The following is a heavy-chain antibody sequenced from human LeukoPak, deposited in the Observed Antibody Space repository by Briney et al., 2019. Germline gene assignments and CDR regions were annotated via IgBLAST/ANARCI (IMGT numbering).Heavy chain of an antibody. Sequence: ASVKVSCKASGYTFTSYDINWVRQATGQGLEWMGWMNPNSGNTGYAQKFQGRVTITRNTSISTAYMELSSLRSEDTAVYYCAKGVLYDSSGLDAFDIWGQGTMVTVSS. V-gene: IGHV1-8*03. J-gene: IGHJ3*02. D-gene: IGHD3-22*01. CDR1: GYTFTSYD. CDR2: MNPNSGNT. CDR3: AKGVLYDSSGLDAFDI.